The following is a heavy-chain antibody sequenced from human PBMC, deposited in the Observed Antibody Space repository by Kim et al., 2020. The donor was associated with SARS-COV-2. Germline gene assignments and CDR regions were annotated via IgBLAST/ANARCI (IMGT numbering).Heavy chain of an antibody. CDR1: GGSISSYY. CDR3: ARDSGSSWWAYFDY. Sequence: SETLSLTCTVSGGSISSYYWSWIRQPPGKGLEWIGYIYYSGSTNYNPSLKSRVTISVDTSKNQFSLKLSSVTAADTAVYYCARDSGSSWWAYFDYWGQGTLVTVSS. D-gene: IGHD6-13*01. V-gene: IGHV4-59*13. CDR2: IYYSGST. J-gene: IGHJ4*02.